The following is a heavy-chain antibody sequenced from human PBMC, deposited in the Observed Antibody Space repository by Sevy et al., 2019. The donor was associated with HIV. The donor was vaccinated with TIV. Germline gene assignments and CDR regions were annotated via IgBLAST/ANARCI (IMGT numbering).Heavy chain of an antibody. CDR3: SKDKHDSTGYYFDY. J-gene: IGHJ4*02. V-gene: IGHV3-43*01. CDR1: GFSFDDYT. CDR2: ISWDGGRT. D-gene: IGHD3-22*01. Sequence: GGSLRLSCAASGFSFDDYTMHWVRQAPGKGLEWVSLISWDGGRTYYADSVKARFLITRDNSKNSLFLQMNSLRTEETALYYCSKDKHDSTGYYFDYWGQGTLVTVSS.